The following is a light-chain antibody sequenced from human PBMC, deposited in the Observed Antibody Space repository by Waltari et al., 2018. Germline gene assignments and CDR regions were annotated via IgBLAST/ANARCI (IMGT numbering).Light chain of an antibody. Sequence: HSVLPQPPSASGPPAQRVAISFSGNRSNIGSNYVYWYQQLPATAPKLLIYTDNQRPSGVPDRFSDSKAGTSTSLAISGLRSEDEADYYCAAWDDSVSAMVFGGGTKLTVL. V-gene: IGLV1-47*02. CDR1: RSNIGSNY. CDR3: AAWDDSVSAMV. CDR2: TDN. J-gene: IGLJ2*01.